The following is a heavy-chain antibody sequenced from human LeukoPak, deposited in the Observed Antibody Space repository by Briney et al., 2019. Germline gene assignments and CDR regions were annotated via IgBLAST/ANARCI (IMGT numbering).Heavy chain of an antibody. CDR1: GYTFTGYY. D-gene: IGHD6-13*01. J-gene: IGHJ4*02. Sequence: CXXSGYTFTGYYMHWVRQAPGQGLEWMGWINPNSGGTNYAQKFQGRVTMTRDTSISTAYMELSRLRSDDTAVYYCARDQRYSIXGWGQGTLVTVSS. CDR2: INPNSGGT. V-gene: IGHV1-2*02. CDR3: ARDQRYSIXG.